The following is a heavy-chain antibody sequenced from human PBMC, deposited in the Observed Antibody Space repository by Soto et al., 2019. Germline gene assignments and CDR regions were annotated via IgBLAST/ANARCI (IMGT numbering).Heavy chain of an antibody. Sequence: PSETLSLTCTVSGGSISSSSYYWGWIRQPPGKGMEWIGSIYYSGSTYYNPSLKSRVTISVDTSKNQFSLKLSSVTAADTAVYYCGRHSYYYGSTYGCWLDPWGQGTLVTVS. CDR1: GGSISSSSYY. V-gene: IGHV4-39*01. CDR2: IYYSGST. CDR3: GRHSYYYGSTYGCWLDP. D-gene: IGHD3-10*01. J-gene: IGHJ5*02.